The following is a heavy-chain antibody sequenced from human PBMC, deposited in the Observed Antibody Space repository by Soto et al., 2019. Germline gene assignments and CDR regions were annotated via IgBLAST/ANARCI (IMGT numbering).Heavy chain of an antibody. Sequence: SETLSLTCTVSSGSISSGGYYWSWIRQHPGKGLEWIGYIYYSGSTYYNPSLKSRVTISVDTSKNQFSLKLSSVTAADTAVYYCARDTYYDLYYYYGMDVWGQGTTVTVSS. CDR3: ARDTYYDLYYYYGMDV. CDR2: IYYSGST. V-gene: IGHV4-31*03. D-gene: IGHD3-16*01. J-gene: IGHJ6*02. CDR1: SGSISSGGYY.